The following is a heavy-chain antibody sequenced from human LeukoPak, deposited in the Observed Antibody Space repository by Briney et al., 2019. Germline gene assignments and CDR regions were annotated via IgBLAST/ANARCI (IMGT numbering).Heavy chain of an antibody. D-gene: IGHD2-2*01. J-gene: IGHJ5*02. CDR3: ARESDRYCFSTSCPNWFDP. CDR2: LYYSGST. Sequence: PSETLSLTCTVSGGSISSGIYYWGWIRQPPGKGLEWIGSLYYSGSTYYNPSLKSRVTMSVDTSKNQFSLKLKSVTAADTAVYYCARESDRYCFSTSCPNWFDPWGQGSLVTVSS. CDR1: GGSISSGIYY. V-gene: IGHV4-39*07.